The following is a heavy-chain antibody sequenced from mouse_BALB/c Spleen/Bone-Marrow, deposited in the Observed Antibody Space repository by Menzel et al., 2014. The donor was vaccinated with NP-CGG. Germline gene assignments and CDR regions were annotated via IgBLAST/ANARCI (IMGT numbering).Heavy chain of an antibody. V-gene: IGHV5-4*02. D-gene: IGHD2-4*01. CDR3: ARVSYDYFDY. J-gene: IGHJ2*01. Sequence: EVKLVESGGGLVKPGGSLKLSCAASGFTFSDYYMYWVRQTPEQRLEWVATISDGGSYTYYPDSVKGRFTISRDNAKNNLYLQMSSLKSEDTAMYYCARVSYDYFDYWGQGTTLTVSS. CDR2: ISDGGSYT. CDR1: GFTFSDYY.